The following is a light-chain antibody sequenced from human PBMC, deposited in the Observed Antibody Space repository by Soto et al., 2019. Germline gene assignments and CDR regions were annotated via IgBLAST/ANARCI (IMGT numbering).Light chain of an antibody. J-gene: IGLJ2*01. CDR3: AAWDDRLNGPA. V-gene: IGLV1-44*01. CDR2: SND. CDR1: TSNVGSNT. Sequence: QSVLTQPPSASGTPGQRITISCSGTTSNVGSNTVNWYQQFPGTAPKLLIHSNDQRPSGVPDRFSGSKSGTSAFLAISGLQSDDEAHYHCAAWDDRLNGPAFGGGTKLTVL.